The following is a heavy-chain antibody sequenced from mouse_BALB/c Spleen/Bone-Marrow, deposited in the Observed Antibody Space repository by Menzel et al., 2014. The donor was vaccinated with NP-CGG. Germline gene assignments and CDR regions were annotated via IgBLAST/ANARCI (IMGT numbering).Heavy chain of an antibody. D-gene: IGHD2-4*01. Sequence: EVKLVESGGGLVKSGGSLKLSCAASGFTFNSYGMSWVRRTPEKRLEWVATISGGGSYTFYPDSVKGRFTISRDNAKNNLYLQLSSLRSEDTALYYCARHAYYDQTEVSFVYWGQGTLVTVSA. J-gene: IGHJ3*01. CDR2: ISGGGSYT. CDR3: ARHAYYDQTEVSFVY. CDR1: GFTFNSYG. V-gene: IGHV5-9-2*01.